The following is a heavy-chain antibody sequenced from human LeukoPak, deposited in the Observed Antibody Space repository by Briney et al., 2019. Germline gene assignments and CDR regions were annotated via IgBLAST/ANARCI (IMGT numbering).Heavy chain of an antibody. CDR1: GYTFTSYG. CDR2: INTNTGNP. D-gene: IGHD6-13*01. V-gene: IGHV7-4-1*02. Sequence: ASVKVSCKASGYTFTSYGISWVRQAPGQGLEWMRWINTNTGNPTYAQGFTGRFVFSLDTSVSTAYLQISSLKAEDTAVYYCARDLRYSSSWYGYWGQGTLVTVSS. CDR3: ARDLRYSSSWYGY. J-gene: IGHJ4*02.